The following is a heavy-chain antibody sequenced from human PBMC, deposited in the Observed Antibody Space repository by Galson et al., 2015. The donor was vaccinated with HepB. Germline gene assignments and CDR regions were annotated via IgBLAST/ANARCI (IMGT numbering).Heavy chain of an antibody. D-gene: IGHD3-10*01. V-gene: IGHV3-9*01. CDR2: ISWNRGRI. CDR3: ARGDLDRGEDSPGYFYNWFDS. J-gene: IGHJ5*01. Sequence: SLRLSCAASGFRLDDYAMHWVRQAPGKGLEWVSGISWNRGRIGYADSVKGRFTISADKANNSLFLQMNSLRAEDTALYYCARGDLDRGEDSPGYFYNWFDSWGQGILVTVSS. CDR1: GFRLDDYA.